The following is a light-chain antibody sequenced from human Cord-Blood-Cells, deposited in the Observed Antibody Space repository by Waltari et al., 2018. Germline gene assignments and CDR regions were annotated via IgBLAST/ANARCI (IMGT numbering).Light chain of an antibody. CDR2: GAS. Sequence: ASQLTQPATSLSASVGDRVTITCRASQGISSALAWYQQKPGKAPKPLIYGASSLESGVPSRFSGSGSGTDFTLTISSRQPEDFATYYCQQFKSYPRTFRQGTKVEIK. CDR1: QGISSA. CDR3: QQFKSYPRT. J-gene: IGKJ1*01. V-gene: IGKV1-13*02.